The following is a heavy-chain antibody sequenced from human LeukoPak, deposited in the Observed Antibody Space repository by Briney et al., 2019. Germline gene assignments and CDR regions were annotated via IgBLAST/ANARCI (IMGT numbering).Heavy chain of an antibody. J-gene: IGHJ4*02. D-gene: IGHD4-23*01. CDR3: AKDSVVTGGFDY. CDR2: ISGSGGST. V-gene: IGHV3-23*01. Sequence: GGSLRLSCAVSGFTFSGYAMSWVRQAPGKGLEWVSAISGSGGSTYYADSVKGRFTISRDNSKNTLYLQMNSLRAEDTAVYYCAKDSVVTGGFDYWGQGTLVTVSS. CDR1: GFTFSGYA.